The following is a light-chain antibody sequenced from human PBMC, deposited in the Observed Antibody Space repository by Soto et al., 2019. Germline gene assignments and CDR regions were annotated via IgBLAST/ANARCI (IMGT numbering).Light chain of an antibody. J-gene: IGLJ1*01. V-gene: IGLV2-23*01. CDR3: CSYAGSSTYV. CDR1: SNDVGTYNL. Sequence: QSALTQPASVSGSPGQSITISCTGTSNDVGTYNLVSWYQQRPGKGPTLVIFDNDQRPSGVSFRFSGSKSGNTASLTISELQSEDEADNYCCSYAGSSTYVFGTGTKLTGL. CDR2: DND.